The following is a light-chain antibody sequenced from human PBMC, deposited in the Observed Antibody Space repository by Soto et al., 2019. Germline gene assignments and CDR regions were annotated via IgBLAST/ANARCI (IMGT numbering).Light chain of an antibody. Sequence: EIVLTQSPGTLSLSPGERSTLSCRASQSVSSGYLAWYQKKHGQAPRXXILDASSRATGIPDRFSGSGSGTDLTITISRLEPEDFEVYYCQQYGSSPRTFGQGTKVDIK. CDR3: QQYGSSPRT. CDR1: QSVSSGY. V-gene: IGKV3-20*01. J-gene: IGKJ1*01. CDR2: DAS.